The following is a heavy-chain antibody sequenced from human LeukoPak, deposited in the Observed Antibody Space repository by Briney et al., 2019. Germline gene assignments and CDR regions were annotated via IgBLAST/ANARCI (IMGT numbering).Heavy chain of an antibody. CDR2: INHSGST. Sequence: RASETLSLTCAVYGGSFSGYYWSWIRQPPGKGLGWIGEINHSGSTNYNPSLKSRVTISVDTSKNQFSLKLSSVTAADTAVYYCARRVAGNVYYYYMDVWGKGTTVTISS. D-gene: IGHD6-19*01. CDR3: ARRVAGNVYYYYMDV. J-gene: IGHJ6*03. V-gene: IGHV4-34*01. CDR1: GGSFSGYY.